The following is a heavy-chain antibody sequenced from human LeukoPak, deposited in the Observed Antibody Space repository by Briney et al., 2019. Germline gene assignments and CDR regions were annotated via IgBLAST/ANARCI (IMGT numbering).Heavy chain of an antibody. CDR3: ARDLGDSFDY. CDR2: IIPIFGTA. D-gene: IGHD3-10*01. V-gene: IGHV1-69*13. CDR1: GGTFSNYA. Sequence: GASVKVFCKASGGTFSNYAISWGRQAPGQGLEWMGGIIPIFGTASYAQKLQGRVTITADESTSTAYMELSSLRSEDTAVYYCARDLGDSFDYWGQGTLVTVSS. J-gene: IGHJ4*02.